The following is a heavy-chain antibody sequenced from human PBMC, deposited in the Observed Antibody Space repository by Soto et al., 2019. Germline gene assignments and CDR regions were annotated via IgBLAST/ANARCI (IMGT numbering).Heavy chain of an antibody. V-gene: IGHV1-69*13. Sequence: SVKVSFKGSGGTLSSYSISWGRQAPGQRAEWMGGITPIFGTANYAQKFQGRVTITADESTSTAYMELSSLRSEDTAVYYCASLYSSSWPRVGAFDIWGQGTMVTVSS. CDR1: GGTLSSYS. CDR2: ITPIFGTA. D-gene: IGHD6-13*01. CDR3: ASLYSSSWPRVGAFDI. J-gene: IGHJ3*02.